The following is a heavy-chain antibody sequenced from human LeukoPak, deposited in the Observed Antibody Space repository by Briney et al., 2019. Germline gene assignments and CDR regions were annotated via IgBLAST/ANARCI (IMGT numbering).Heavy chain of an antibody. CDR1: GGSIRSFY. CDR2: IFYSGST. CDR3: ARSLRVHYYDSSGYYDNWFDP. J-gene: IGHJ5*02. Sequence: SETLSLTCTVSGGSIRSFYWSWIRQPPGKGLEWIGYIFYSGSTTYNPSLKSRVTMSVDTSKNQFSLKLSSVTAADTAVYYCARSLRVHYYDSSGYYDNWFDPWGQGTLVTVSS. V-gene: IGHV4-59*12. D-gene: IGHD3-22*01.